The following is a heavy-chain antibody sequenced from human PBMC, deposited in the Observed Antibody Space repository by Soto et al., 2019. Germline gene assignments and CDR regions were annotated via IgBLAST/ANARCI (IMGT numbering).Heavy chain of an antibody. CDR3: ARVRSVVRGVISPVYYFDY. D-gene: IGHD3-10*01. CDR1: GGSISSGGYS. Sequence: SETLSLTCAVSGGSISSGGYSWSWIRQPPGKGLEWIGYIYHSGSTYYNPSLKSRVTISVDRSKNQFSLKLSSVTAADTAVYYCARVRSVVRGVISPVYYFDYWGQGTLVTVSS. J-gene: IGHJ4*02. CDR2: IYHSGST. V-gene: IGHV4-30-2*01.